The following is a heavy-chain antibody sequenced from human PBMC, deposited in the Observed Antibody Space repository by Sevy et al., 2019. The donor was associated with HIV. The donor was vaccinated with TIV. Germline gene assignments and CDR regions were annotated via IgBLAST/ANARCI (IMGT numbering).Heavy chain of an antibody. D-gene: IGHD3-3*01. J-gene: IGHJ4*02. V-gene: IGHV3-30*03. Sequence: GGSLRLSCAASGFTFSSYGMHWVRQAPGKGLEWVAIISYDRSNKYYADSVKSRFTISRDNSKNTLYLQMNSLRAEDTAVYYCARDGAKLVTIFGVVIPPLDYWGQGTPVTVSS. CDR3: ARDGAKLVTIFGVVIPPLDY. CDR1: GFTFSSYG. CDR2: ISYDRSNK.